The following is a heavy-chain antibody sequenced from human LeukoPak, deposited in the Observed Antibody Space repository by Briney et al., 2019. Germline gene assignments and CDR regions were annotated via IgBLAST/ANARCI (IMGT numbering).Heavy chain of an antibody. D-gene: IGHD2-2*01. Sequence: GGSLRLSCAASGFTVDSNYLSWVRQAPGKGLEWVSSISSSGGSTYYADSVKGRFTISRDNSNNTMYLQMNRLRAEDTAVYYCATHQPANYYYGMDVWGQGTTATVSS. CDR1: GFTVDSNY. CDR3: ATHQPANYYYGMDV. V-gene: IGHV3-23*01. CDR2: ISSSGGST. J-gene: IGHJ6*02.